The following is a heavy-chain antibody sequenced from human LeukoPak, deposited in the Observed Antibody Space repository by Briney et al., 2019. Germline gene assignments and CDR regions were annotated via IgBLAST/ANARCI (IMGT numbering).Heavy chain of an antibody. CDR3: ARDRSIAARPNWFDP. V-gene: IGHV3-21*01. D-gene: IGHD6-6*01. CDR1: GFTFSSYG. CDR2: ISSSSSYI. J-gene: IGHJ5*02. Sequence: PGGSLRLSCAASGFTFSSYGMNWVRQAPGKGLEWVSSISSSSSYIYYADSVKGRLTISRDNAKNSLYLQMNSLRAEDTAVYYCARDRSIAARPNWFDPWGQGTLVTVSS.